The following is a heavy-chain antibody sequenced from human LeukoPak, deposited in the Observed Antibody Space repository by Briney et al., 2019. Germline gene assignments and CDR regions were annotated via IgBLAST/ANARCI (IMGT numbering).Heavy chain of an antibody. J-gene: IGHJ4*02. V-gene: IGHV3-15*01. CDR3: TTDLGDYGDYVRC. Sequence: GGSLRLSCAASGFTFSSYGTHWVRQAPGKGLEWIGRIKSDGGTTDYAAPVKGRFSISRDDSKNTLYLQMNSLKAEDTAVYYCTTDLGDYGDYVRCWGQGTLVTVSS. CDR2: IKSDGGTT. CDR1: GFTFSSYG. D-gene: IGHD4-17*01.